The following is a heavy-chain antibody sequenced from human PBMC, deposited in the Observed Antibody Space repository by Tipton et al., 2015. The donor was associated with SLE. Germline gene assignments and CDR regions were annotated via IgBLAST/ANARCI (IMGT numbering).Heavy chain of an antibody. J-gene: IGHJ4*02. CDR3: ARGQWLGLSLPFDY. CDR2: INGNSGDT. Sequence: QVQLVQSGAEVKKPGASVRVSCKASGFSVTGYYMHWVRQAPGQGLEWMGWINGNSGDTKYAQRFQGRVTMTRDTSISTAYMELSRLRSDDTAVYYCARGQWLGLSLPFDYWGQGTLVTVSS. V-gene: IGHV1-2*02. CDR1: GFSVTGYY. D-gene: IGHD6-19*01.